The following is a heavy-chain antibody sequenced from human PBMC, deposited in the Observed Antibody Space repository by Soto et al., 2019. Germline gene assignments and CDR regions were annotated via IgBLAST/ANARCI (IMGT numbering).Heavy chain of an antibody. J-gene: IGHJ6*02. CDR2: IIPICGTA. V-gene: IGHV1-69*01. D-gene: IGHD6-13*01. Sequence: QVQLVQSGAEVKKPGSSVKVSCKASGGTFSSYAISWVRQAPGQGLEWMGGIIPICGTANYAQKFQGRVTITADESTSTAYMELSSLRSEDTAVYYCATNDKQQLVPAGNYYYYYYGMDVWGQGTTVTVSS. CDR1: GGTFSSYA. CDR3: ATNDKQQLVPAGNYYYYYYGMDV.